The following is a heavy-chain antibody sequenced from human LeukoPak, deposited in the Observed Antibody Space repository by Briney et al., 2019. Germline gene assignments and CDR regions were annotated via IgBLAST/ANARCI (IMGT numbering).Heavy chain of an antibody. CDR1: GFTFSSYA. D-gene: IGHD2-15*01. CDR2: ISSNGGNT. CDR3: AKDQGWRDGPLDY. J-gene: IGHJ4*02. Sequence: GGSLRLSCAASGFTFSSYAMHWVRQAPGKGLEYVSAISSNGGNTYYANSVKGRFTISRDNSKNTLYVQMNSLRTEDTAVYYCAKDQGWRDGPLDYWGRGTLVTVSS. V-gene: IGHV3-64*01.